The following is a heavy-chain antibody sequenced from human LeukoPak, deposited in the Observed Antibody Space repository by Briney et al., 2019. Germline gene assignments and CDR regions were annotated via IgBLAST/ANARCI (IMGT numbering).Heavy chain of an antibody. Sequence: ASVKVSCKASGYTFTGYYMHWVRQAPGQGLEWMGWINPNSGEKNYAQSVQGRVTMTRDTSISTPYMELSRLTSDDTAVYYCARSLVVVVTASTHFGYWGQGTLVTVSS. CDR2: INPNSGEK. D-gene: IGHD2-15*01. CDR3: ARSLVVVVTASTHFGY. J-gene: IGHJ4*02. CDR1: GYTFTGYY. V-gene: IGHV1-2*02.